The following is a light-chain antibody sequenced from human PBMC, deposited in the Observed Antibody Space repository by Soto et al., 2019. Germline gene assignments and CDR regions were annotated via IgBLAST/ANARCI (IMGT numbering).Light chain of an antibody. CDR1: QSVSSSY. J-gene: IGKJ1*01. Sequence: DIVLTQFPGTLSLSPVERATLSCMASQSVSSSYLAWYQQKPGQAPRLLIYGASARATGIPDRFSGSGSGTDFTLTITRLEPEDFAVYYCQQYGSSPWTFGQGTKVDIK. CDR3: QQYGSSPWT. V-gene: IGKV3-20*01. CDR2: GAS.